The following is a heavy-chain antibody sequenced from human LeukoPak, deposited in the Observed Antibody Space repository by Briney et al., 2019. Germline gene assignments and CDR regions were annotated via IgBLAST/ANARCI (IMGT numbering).Heavy chain of an antibody. CDR3: ARLSSSGWYYFDY. D-gene: IGHD6-19*01. J-gene: IGHJ4*02. V-gene: IGHV3-30-3*01. CDR2: ISYDGSNK. CDR1: GYTFTGYY. Sequence: SCKASGYTFTGYYMHWVRQAPGKGLEWVAVISYDGSNKYYADSVKGRFTISRDNSKNTLYLQMNSLRAEDTAVYYCARLSSSGWYYFDYWGQGTLVTVSS.